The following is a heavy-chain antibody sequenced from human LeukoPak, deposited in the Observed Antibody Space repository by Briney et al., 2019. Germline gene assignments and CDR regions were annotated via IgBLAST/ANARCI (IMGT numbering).Heavy chain of an antibody. CDR2: FDPEDGET. D-gene: IGHD3-10*01. J-gene: IGHJ4*02. V-gene: IGHV1-24*01. CDR3: ARDTRGVKTFDY. CDR1: GYTLTELS. Sequence: EASVKVSCKVSGYTLTELSMHWVRQAPGKGLEWMGGFDPEDGETIYAQKFQGRVTITADESTSTAYMELSSLRSEDTAVYYCARDTRGVKTFDYWGQGTLVTVSS.